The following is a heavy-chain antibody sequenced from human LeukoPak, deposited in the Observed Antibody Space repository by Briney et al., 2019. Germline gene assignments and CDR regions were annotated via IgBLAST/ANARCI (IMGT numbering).Heavy chain of an antibody. CDR3: ARGPPKGFDP. CDR2: MNPNSGNT. J-gene: IGHJ5*02. V-gene: IGHV1-8*03. CDR1: GYTFTSYG. Sequence: ASVKVSCKASGYTFTSYGISWVRQATGQGLEWMGWMNPNSGNTGYAQKFQGRVTITRNTSISTAYMELSSLRSEDTAVYYCARGPPKGFDPWGQGTLVTVSS.